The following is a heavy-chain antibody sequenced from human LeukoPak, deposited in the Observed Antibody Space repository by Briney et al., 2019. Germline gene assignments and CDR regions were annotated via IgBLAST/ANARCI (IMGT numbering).Heavy chain of an antibody. V-gene: IGHV3-23*01. Sequence: PGASLRLSCAASGFTFSSYAMSWVRQAPGKGLEWVSAISGSGGSTYYADSVKGRFTISRDNSKNTLYLQMNSLRAEDTALYYCARAPGEGWFDPWGQGTLVTVSS. J-gene: IGHJ5*02. CDR1: GFTFSSYA. CDR2: ISGSGGST. D-gene: IGHD4-17*01. CDR3: ARAPGEGWFDP.